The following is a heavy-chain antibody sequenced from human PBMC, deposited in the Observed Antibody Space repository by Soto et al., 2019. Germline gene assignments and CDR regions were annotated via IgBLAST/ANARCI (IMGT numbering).Heavy chain of an antibody. V-gene: IGHV4-4*02. D-gene: IGHD3-16*01. CDR2: ISHSGTV. Sequence: SETLSLTCDVSSVSITSSNWWTWVRQPPGKGLEWLGKISHSGTVNYNATLRSRVTISVDKPKNQLSLKLMSVTAADTAVYYCARDYDGFDYWGPGTLVTVSS. CDR1: SVSITSSNW. J-gene: IGHJ4*02. CDR3: ARDYDGFDY.